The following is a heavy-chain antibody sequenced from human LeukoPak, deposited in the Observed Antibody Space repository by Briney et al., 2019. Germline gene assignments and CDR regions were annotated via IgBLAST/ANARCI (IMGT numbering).Heavy chain of an antibody. D-gene: IGHD3-9*01. CDR1: GYTFTSYD. V-gene: IGHV1-8*01. Sequence: ASVKVSCKASGYTFTSYDINWVRQATGQGLEWMGWMNPNSGNTGYAQKFQGRVTMTRNTSISTAYMELSSLRSEDTAVYYCARGGVLRYFDWLREWYLFDYWGQGTLVTVSS. CDR3: ARGGVLRYFDWLREWYLFDY. J-gene: IGHJ4*02. CDR2: MNPNSGNT.